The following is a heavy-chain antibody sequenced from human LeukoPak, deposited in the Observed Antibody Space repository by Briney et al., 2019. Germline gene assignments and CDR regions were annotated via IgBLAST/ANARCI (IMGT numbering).Heavy chain of an antibody. CDR1: GFTFSNAW. J-gene: IGHJ3*02. D-gene: IGHD3-3*01. Sequence: GGSLRLSCVASGFTFSNAWMSWVRQAPGKGLEWVSGINWNGGSTGYADSVKGRFTISRDNAKNSLYLQMNSLRAEDTALYYCASDCRLLYSFGRGCAFGIWGQGTMVTVSS. V-gene: IGHV3-20*04. CDR2: INWNGGST. CDR3: ASDCRLLYSFGRGCAFGI.